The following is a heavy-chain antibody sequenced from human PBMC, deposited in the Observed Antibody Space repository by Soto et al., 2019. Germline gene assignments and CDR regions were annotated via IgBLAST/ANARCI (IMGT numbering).Heavy chain of an antibody. CDR2: ISDSGGTS. CDR3: VKRPRALLTFDY. Sequence: EVQLVDSGGGLVQPGESLRLSCAASGLIFSNYVMSWVRQAPGKGLEWVSSISDSGGTSYYADSVKGRFTISRDNSKNTLYLHMNSLRAEDTAIYYCVKRPRALLTFDYWGQGTLVTVSS. CDR1: GLIFSNYV. J-gene: IGHJ4*02. D-gene: IGHD1-26*01. V-gene: IGHV3-23*04.